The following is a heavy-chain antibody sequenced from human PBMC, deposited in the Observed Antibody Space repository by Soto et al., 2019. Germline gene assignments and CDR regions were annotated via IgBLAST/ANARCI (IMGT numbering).Heavy chain of an antibody. CDR1: GGSISNKHYY. J-gene: IGHJ4*02. CDR3: ASGLASEKPDS. V-gene: IGHV4-30-4*01. Sequence: QVQLQESGPGLVKPSQTLSLTCTVSGGSISNKHYYWSWIRQSPGKGLEWIGHIYDSENTYNNPSLKHRGTIPVDTSKNQFSLNLPSVTAADTALYYCASGLASEKPDSWGPGTLVTVSS. CDR2: IYDSENT.